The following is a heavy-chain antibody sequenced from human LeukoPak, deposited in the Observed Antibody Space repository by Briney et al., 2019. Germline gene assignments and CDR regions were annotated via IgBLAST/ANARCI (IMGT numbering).Heavy chain of an antibody. CDR2: IKSKTDGGTT. Sequence: GRSLRLSCAASGFTFSSYAMHWVRQAPGKGLEWVGRIKSKTDGGTTDYAAPVKGRFTISRDDSKNTLYLQMNSLKTEDTAVYYCTTEGPYYGQDPWGQGTLVTVSS. J-gene: IGHJ5*02. D-gene: IGHD3-16*01. CDR1: GFTFSSYA. CDR3: TTEGPYYGQDP. V-gene: IGHV3-15*01.